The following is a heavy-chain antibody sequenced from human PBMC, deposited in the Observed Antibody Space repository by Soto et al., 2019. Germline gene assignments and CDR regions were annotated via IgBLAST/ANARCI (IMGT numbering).Heavy chain of an antibody. CDR1: GYTFTSYY. CDR3: ARVLLGDYGGNPPHFDY. CDR2: INPSGGST. V-gene: IGHV1-46*01. D-gene: IGHD4-17*01. J-gene: IGHJ4*02. Sequence: GASVKVSCKASGYTFTSYYMHWVRQAPGQGLEWMGIINPSGGSTSYAQKFQGRVTMTRDTSTSTVYMELSSLRSEDMAVYYCARVLLGDYGGNPPHFDYWGQGTLVTVSS.